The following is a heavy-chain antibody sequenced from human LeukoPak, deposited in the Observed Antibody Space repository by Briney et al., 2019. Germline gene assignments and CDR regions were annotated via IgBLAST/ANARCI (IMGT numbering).Heavy chain of an antibody. Sequence: KPGGSLRLSCAASGFTFSSYSMTWVRQAPGKGLEWVSSITGSCSYIHYADSVRGRFTISRDNSKSTLYLQMNSLRAEDTAAYYCAKGPERGCLDYWGQGTLVTVSS. J-gene: IGHJ4*02. CDR1: GFTFSSYS. D-gene: IGHD1-14*01. CDR2: ITGSCSYI. CDR3: AKGPERGCLDY. V-gene: IGHV3-21*04.